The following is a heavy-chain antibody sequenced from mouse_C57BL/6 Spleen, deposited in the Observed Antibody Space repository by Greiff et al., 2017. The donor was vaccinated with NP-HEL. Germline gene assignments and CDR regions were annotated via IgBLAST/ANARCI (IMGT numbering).Heavy chain of an antibody. CDR2: IFPGSGST. D-gene: IGHD2-4*01. J-gene: IGHJ2*01. CDR1: GYTFTDYY. V-gene: IGHV1-75*01. CDR3: AREDYYDYDGKGN. Sequence: VQLQQSGPELVKPGASVKISCKASGYTFTDYYINWVKQRPGQGLEWIGWIFPGSGSTYYNEKFKGKATLTVDKSSSTAYMLLSSLTSEDSAVYFCAREDYYDYDGKGNWGQGTTLTVSS.